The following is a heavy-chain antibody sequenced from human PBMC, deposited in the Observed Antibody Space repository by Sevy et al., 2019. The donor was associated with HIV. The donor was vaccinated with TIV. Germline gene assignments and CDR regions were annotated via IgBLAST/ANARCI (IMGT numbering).Heavy chain of an antibody. CDR1: GFTFSSYA. D-gene: IGHD3-22*01. J-gene: IGHJ4*02. CDR3: AKGTSAYYYDSSGHVGDY. CDR2: ISCSGGST. Sequence: GGSLRLSCAASGFTFSSYAMSWVRQAPGKGLEWVSAISCSGGSTYYADSVKGRFTISRDNSKNTLYLQMNSLRAEDTAVYYCAKGTSAYYYDSSGHVGDYWGQGTLVTVSS. V-gene: IGHV3-23*01.